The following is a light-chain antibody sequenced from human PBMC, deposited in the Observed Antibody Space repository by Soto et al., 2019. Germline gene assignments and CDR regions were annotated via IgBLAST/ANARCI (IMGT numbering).Light chain of an antibody. Sequence: ETVMTQSAATLSVSPGERATLSCWASQSVSSKLAWYQQKPGQAPRLLIYGASTRATGIPARFSGSGSGTEFTLTISSLQSEDFAVYYCQQYNNWPPITFGQGTRLEIK. CDR2: GAS. CDR1: QSVSSK. CDR3: QQYNNWPPIT. V-gene: IGKV3D-15*01. J-gene: IGKJ5*01.